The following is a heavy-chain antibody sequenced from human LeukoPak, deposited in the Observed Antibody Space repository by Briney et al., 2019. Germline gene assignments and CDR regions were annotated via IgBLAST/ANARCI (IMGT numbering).Heavy chain of an antibody. CDR1: GFTFSNYA. D-gene: IGHD3-10*01. J-gene: IGHJ4*02. V-gene: IGHV3-30-3*01. CDR3: VKDRTGTYTLDY. CDR2: ISDDGSRQ. Sequence: GGSLRLSCAATGFTFSNYAIHWGRQAPGKGLEWVAFISDDGSRQHYADSVKGRFTISRDNSKNTLNLQMNSLRAEDTAVYYCVKDRTGTYTLDYWGQGTLVTVSS.